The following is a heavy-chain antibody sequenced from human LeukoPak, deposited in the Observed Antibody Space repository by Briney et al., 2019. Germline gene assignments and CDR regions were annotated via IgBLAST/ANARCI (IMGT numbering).Heavy chain of an antibody. CDR1: GFTFSSYA. CDR3: AKDGTYYYGSGNFDY. D-gene: IGHD3-10*01. J-gene: IGHJ4*02. CDR2: ISGSGGST. V-gene: IGHV3-23*01. Sequence: GGSLRLSCAASGFTFSSYAMSWVRQAPGKGLEWVSAISGSGGSTYYADSVKGRFTISRDNSKSTLYLQMNSLRAEDTAVYYCAKDGTYYYGSGNFDYWGQGTLVTVSS.